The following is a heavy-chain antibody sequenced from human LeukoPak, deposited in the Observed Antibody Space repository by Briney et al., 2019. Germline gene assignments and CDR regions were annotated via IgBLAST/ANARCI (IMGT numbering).Heavy chain of an antibody. D-gene: IGHD2-15*01. CDR2: FDPEDGET. Sequence: ASVKVSCKVSGYTLTELFMHWVRQAPGKGLEWMGGFDPEDGETIYAQKFQGRVTMTEDTSTDTAYMELSSLRSEDTAVYYRATDRRYCSGGSCYSGFDYWGQGTLVTVSS. CDR3: ATDRRYCSGGSCYSGFDY. J-gene: IGHJ4*02. V-gene: IGHV1-24*01. CDR1: GYTLTELF.